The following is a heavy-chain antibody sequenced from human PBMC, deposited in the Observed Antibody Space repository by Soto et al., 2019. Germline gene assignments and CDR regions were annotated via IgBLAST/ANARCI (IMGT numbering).Heavy chain of an antibody. Sequence: QVQLQESGPGLVKPSQTLSLTCTVSGGSISSGGYYWSWIRQHPGKGLEWIGYIYYIGSTYYTPSLKSRVTISVDTSKNQFSLKLSSVTAADTAVYYCAKWGYGSGSYYQGLQNYYGMDVWGQGTTVTVSS. CDR2: IYYIGST. V-gene: IGHV4-31*03. D-gene: IGHD3-10*01. CDR3: AKWGYGSGSYYQGLQNYYGMDV. J-gene: IGHJ6*02. CDR1: GGSISSGGYY.